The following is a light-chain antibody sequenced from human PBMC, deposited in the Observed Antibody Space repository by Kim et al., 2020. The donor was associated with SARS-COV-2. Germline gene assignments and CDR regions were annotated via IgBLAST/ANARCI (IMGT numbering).Light chain of an antibody. J-gene: IGKJ2*03. CDR1: QDVGYY. Sequence: SASVGDRVTITCQASQDVGYYLSWYQRKPGKAPKLLIYDASHLGTGVPSRFSGSGSGTDFTVTISSLQPEDAATYYCQQYGGPMYSFGQGTKLEI. V-gene: IGKV1-33*01. CDR3: QQYGGPMYS. CDR2: DAS.